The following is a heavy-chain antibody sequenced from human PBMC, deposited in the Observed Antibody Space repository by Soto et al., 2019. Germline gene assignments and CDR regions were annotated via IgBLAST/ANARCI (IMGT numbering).Heavy chain of an antibody. CDR3: ARGGQDFWSGPFDY. CDR2: IDNSGST. J-gene: IGHJ4*02. V-gene: IGHV4-4*07. CDR1: GGSISNYF. Sequence: PSETLSLTCTVSGGSISNYFCNWIRQPAGKGLEWIGRIDNSGSTNYNPSLTSRITMSADTSRNQFSLKLNSVTAADTAVYYCARGGQDFWSGPFDYWGQGALVTVSS. D-gene: IGHD3-3*01.